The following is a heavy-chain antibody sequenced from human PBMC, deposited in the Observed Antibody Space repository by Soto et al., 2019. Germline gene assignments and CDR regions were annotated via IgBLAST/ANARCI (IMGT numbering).Heavy chain of an antibody. J-gene: IGHJ4*02. V-gene: IGHV3-48*02. CDR3: ARLPKGSLVTA. CDR1: GFRFSDHS. D-gene: IGHD2-21*02. CDR2: ISSNSDTT. Sequence: LVESGGDLVYPGGSLRLSCVASGFRFSDHSMNWVRQAPGKGLQWISYISSNSDTTYYADSVKGRFTVSRDNAKNALFLQMNSLRDYDTATYYCARLPKGSLVTAWGQGARVTVSS.